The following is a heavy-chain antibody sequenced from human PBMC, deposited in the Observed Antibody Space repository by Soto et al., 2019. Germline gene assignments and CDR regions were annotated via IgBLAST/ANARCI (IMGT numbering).Heavy chain of an antibody. CDR1: GYTFIAYH. J-gene: IGHJ4*01. CDR2: SNPNSGGT. D-gene: IGHD6-19*01. CDR3: ATDDDCGWCEDVDY. V-gene: IGHV1-2*02. Sequence: QVQLVQSGAEAEKPGASVKVSCKASGYTFIAYHIHWLRQAPGQGLEWMGWSNPNSGGTNYAQEFQASVTMTRDTSISTAYMELSRLTSDDTAMYYCATDDDCGWCEDVDYCGVGTPVPAS.